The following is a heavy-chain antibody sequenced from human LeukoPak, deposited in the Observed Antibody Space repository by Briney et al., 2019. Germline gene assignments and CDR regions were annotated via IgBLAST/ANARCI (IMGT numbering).Heavy chain of an antibody. V-gene: IGHV3-74*01. CDR2: LNDDGSTT. D-gene: IGHD3-10*01. J-gene: IGHJ4*02. Sequence: PGGSLRLSCAASGFTFRRSWMHWVRQSPGKGLVWVSRLNDDGSTTTYADSVKGRFTISRDNAKNSLYLQMNSLRAEDTAVYYCARGSRVWFGELLFDYWGQGTLVTVSS. CDR3: ARGSRVWFGELLFDY. CDR1: GFTFRRSW.